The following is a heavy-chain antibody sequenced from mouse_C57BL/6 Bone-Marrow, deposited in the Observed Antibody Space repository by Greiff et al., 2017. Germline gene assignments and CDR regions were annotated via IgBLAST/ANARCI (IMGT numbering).Heavy chain of an antibody. V-gene: IGHV1-9*01. Sequence: QVQLQQSGAELMKPGASVKLSCKATGYTFTGYWIEWVKQRPGHGLAWIGEILPGRGSTNYNEKFKGKATFHADTSSNTAYMQLSSLTTKDSTISYYARERLWYFDVWGTGTTVTVSS. CDR3: ARERLWYFDV. CDR1: GYTFTGYW. D-gene: IGHD3-2*02. J-gene: IGHJ1*03. CDR2: ILPGRGST.